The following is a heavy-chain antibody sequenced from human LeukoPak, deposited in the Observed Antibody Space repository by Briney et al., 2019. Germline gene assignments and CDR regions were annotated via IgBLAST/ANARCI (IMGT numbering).Heavy chain of an antibody. CDR3: ARPRNTDIITIFGVVIMPPFDY. J-gene: IGHJ4*02. Sequence: PSETLSLTCTVSGGSISSSSYYWCWIRQPPGKGLEWIGSIYYSGSTYYNPSLKSRVTISVDTPKNQFSLKLSSVTAADTAVYYCARPRNTDIITIFGVVIMPPFDYWGQGTLVTVSS. CDR1: GGSISSSSYY. V-gene: IGHV4-39*01. D-gene: IGHD3-3*01. CDR2: IYYSGST.